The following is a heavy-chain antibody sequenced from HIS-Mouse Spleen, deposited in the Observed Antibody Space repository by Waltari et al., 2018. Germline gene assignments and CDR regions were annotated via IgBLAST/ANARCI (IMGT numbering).Heavy chain of an antibody. CDR2: MNPNSGNT. CDR1: GYTFTSYD. J-gene: IGHJ4*02. D-gene: IGHD2-15*01. CDR3: ASSSGINCSGGSCYSDY. V-gene: IGHV1-8*01. Sequence: QVQLVQSGAEVKKPGASVKVSCKASGYTFTSYDINWVRLATGQGLEWMGWMNPNSGNTGYAQKFQGRVTMTRNTSISTAYMELSSLRSEDTAVYYCASSSGINCSGGSCYSDYWGQGTLVTVSS.